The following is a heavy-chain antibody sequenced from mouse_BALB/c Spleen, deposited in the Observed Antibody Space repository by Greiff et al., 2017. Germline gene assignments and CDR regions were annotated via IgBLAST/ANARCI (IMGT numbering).Heavy chain of an antibody. D-gene: IGHD1-1*01. CDR2: ISSGSSTI. CDR1: GFTFSSFG. CDR3: ASPYYGSSSWFAY. V-gene: IGHV5-17*02. J-gene: IGHJ3*01. Sequence: EVKLMESGGGLVQPGGSRKLSCAASGFTFSSFGMHWVRQAPEKGLEWVAYISSGSSTIYYADTVKGRFTISRDNPKNTLFLQMTSLRSEDTAMYYCASPYYGSSSWFAYWGQGTLVTVSA.